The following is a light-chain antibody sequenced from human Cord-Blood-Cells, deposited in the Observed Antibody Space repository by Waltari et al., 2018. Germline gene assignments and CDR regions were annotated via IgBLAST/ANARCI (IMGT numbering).Light chain of an antibody. V-gene: IGLV3-1*01. Sequence: SYELTQPPSVSVSPGQTASITCPGDKLGDKYACWYQQKPGQCPVLVIYQDSKRPSGVPQRFSGSNPVNTDTLAISVTQAMDEADYYCQEWYISTGVFGTGTKLNVL. CDR3: QEWYISTGV. J-gene: IGLJ1*01. CDR1: KLGDKY. CDR2: QDS.